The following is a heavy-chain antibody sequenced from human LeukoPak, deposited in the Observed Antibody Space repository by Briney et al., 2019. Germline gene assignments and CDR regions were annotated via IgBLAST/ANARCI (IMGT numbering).Heavy chain of an antibody. CDR2: IKQDGSEK. J-gene: IGHJ4*02. Sequence: PGGSLRLSCAASGFTFSSYWMSWVRQAPGKGLEWVANIKQDGSEKYYVDSVKGRFTISRDNAKNSLYLQMNSLRAEDTAVYYCARDAPSRDGYVGCDYWGQGTLVTVSS. V-gene: IGHV3-7*01. D-gene: IGHD5-24*01. CDR1: GFTFSSYW. CDR3: ARDAPSRDGYVGCDY.